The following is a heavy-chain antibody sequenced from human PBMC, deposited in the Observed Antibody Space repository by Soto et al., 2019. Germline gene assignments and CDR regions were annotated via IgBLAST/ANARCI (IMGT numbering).Heavy chain of an antibody. CDR1: GGSISSYY. J-gene: IGHJ5*02. CDR2: IFYSGST. CDR3: ARDTRFKVRGVQFNWFDP. D-gene: IGHD3-10*01. Sequence: SETLSLTCTVSGGSISSYYWSWIRQPPGKGLEWIGYIFYSGSTNYNPSLKSRVTISVDTSKNQFSLRLSSVTAADTAVYYCARDTRFKVRGVQFNWFDPWSQGILVTVSS. V-gene: IGHV4-59*01.